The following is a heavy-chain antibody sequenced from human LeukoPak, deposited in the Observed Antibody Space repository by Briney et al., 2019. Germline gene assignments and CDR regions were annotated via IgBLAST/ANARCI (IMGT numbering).Heavy chain of an antibody. Sequence: GASVKLSCKVSGYTLTELSMHWVRQAPGKGLEWMGGFDPEDGETIYAQKFQGRVTMTEDTSTDTAYMELSSLRSEDTAVYYCATDLGRYNWNYGALDVWGKGTTVTVSS. D-gene: IGHD1-7*01. CDR3: ATDLGRYNWNYGALDV. CDR2: FDPEDGET. J-gene: IGHJ6*04. CDR1: GYTLTELS. V-gene: IGHV1-24*01.